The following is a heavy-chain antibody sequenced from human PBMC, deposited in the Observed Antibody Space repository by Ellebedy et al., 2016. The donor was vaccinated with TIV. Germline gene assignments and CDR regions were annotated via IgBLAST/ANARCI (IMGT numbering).Heavy chain of an antibody. D-gene: IGHD1-7*01. CDR2: LYAGNPI. V-gene: IGHV3-53*01. Sequence: GESLKISCAASGFSVGNNYVSWVRQAPGKGLEWVSLLYAGNPIYYADSVKGRFTISRDNSKNTLYLQMNSLRAEDTAVYYCARDRVGLELRGWFDPWGQGTLVTVSS. CDR1: GFSVGNNY. J-gene: IGHJ5*02. CDR3: ARDRVGLELRGWFDP.